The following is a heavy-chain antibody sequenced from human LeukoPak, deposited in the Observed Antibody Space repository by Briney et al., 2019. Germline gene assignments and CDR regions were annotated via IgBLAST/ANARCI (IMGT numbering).Heavy chain of an antibody. V-gene: IGHV5-51*01. Sequence: GESLKISCKASGYRFSNYWIGWVRQMPGKGLEWMGIIYPGDSDTRYSPSFQGQVTISVDRSINTAYLQWSSLKASDSAMYYCARSERPYSFNNYWFDPWGPGTLVTVSS. CDR1: GYRFSNYW. CDR2: IYPGDSDT. D-gene: IGHD5/OR15-5a*01. J-gene: IGHJ5*02. CDR3: ARSERPYSFNNYWFDP.